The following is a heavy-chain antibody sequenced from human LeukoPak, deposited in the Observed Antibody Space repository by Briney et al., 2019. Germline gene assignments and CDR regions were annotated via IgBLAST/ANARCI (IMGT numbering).Heavy chain of an antibody. CDR1: GFNFDRYT. V-gene: IGHV3-43*01. J-gene: IGHJ4*02. CDR2: AGWAGGTT. D-gene: IGHD2-2*03. CDR3: AKELDTVFFDY. Sequence: GGSLRLSCATSGFNFDRYTIHWVGQAPGKGLEWVSLAGWAGGTTFYSDSVRGRFTISRDSGRKSVYLQMSSLTTDDTAFYFCAKELDTVFFDYWGQGALVTVSS.